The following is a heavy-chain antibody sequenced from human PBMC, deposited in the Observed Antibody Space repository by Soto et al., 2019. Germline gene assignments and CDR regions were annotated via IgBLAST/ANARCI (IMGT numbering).Heavy chain of an antibody. V-gene: IGHV3-21*01. CDR1: GFTFSSYS. Sequence: LRLSCAASGFTFSSYSMNWVRQAPGKGLEWVSSISSSSSYIYYADSVKGRFTISRDNAKNSLYLQMNSLRAEDTAVYYCARDLGYCSSTSCYKAWFDPWGQGTLVTVSS. CDR2: ISSSSSYI. D-gene: IGHD2-2*02. J-gene: IGHJ5*02. CDR3: ARDLGYCSSTSCYKAWFDP.